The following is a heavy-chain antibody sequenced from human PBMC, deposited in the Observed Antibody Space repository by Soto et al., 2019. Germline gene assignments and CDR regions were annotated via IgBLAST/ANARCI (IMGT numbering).Heavy chain of an antibody. D-gene: IGHD3-3*01. CDR1: GGSFSGYY. J-gene: IGHJ6*03. CDR2: INHSGST. Sequence: TSETLSLTCAVYGGSFSGYYWSWIRQPPGKGLEWIGEINHSGSTDYNPSLKSRVTISVDTSKNQFSLKLSSVTAADTAVYYCARVQYDFWSGPRRHDMDVWGKGTTVTVSS. V-gene: IGHV4-34*01. CDR3: ARVQYDFWSGPRRHDMDV.